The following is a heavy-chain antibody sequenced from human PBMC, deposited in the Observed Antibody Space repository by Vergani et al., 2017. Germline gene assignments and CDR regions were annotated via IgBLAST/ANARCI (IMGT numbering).Heavy chain of an antibody. D-gene: IGHD6-19*01. V-gene: IGHV4-30-4*08. J-gene: IGHJ6*02. CDR1: GGSISSGDYY. CDR3: ARARGSGWYYYYGIDV. Sequence: QVQLQESGPGLVKPSQTLSLTCTVSGGSISSGDYYWSWIRQPPGKGLEWIGYIYYSGSTYYNPSLKRRVTISVDTSKNQFSLKLSSVTAADTALYYCARARGSGWYYYYGIDVWGQGTTVTVSS. CDR2: IYYSGST.